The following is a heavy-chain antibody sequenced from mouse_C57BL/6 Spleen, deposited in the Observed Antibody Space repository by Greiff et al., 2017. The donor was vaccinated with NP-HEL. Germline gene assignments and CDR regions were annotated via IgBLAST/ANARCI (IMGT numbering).Heavy chain of an antibody. J-gene: IGHJ4*01. Sequence: EVQLQESGPELVKPGASVKIPCKASGYTFTDYNMDWVKQSHGKSLEWIGDINPNNGGTIYTQKFKGQATLTVDNSSSTSYMELRSRTSEDTAVYYCARRWLLSMDYWGQGTSVTVFS. CDR2: INPNNGGT. CDR3: ARRWLLSMDY. D-gene: IGHD2-3*01. V-gene: IGHV1-18*01. CDR1: GYTFTDYN.